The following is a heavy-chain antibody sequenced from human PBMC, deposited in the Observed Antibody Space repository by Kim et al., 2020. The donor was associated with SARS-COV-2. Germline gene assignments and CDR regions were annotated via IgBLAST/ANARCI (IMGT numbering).Heavy chain of an antibody. J-gene: IGHJ4*02. V-gene: IGHV1-18*01. CDR2: ISAYNGNT. D-gene: IGHD3-10*01. CDR3: ARDSITMVRGVIITAEGIDY. CDR1: GYTFTSYG. Sequence: ASVKVSCKASGYTFTSYGISWVRQAPGQGLEWMGWISAYNGNTNYAQKLQGRVTMTTDTSTSTAYMELRSLRSDDTAVYYCARDSITMVRGVIITAEGIDYWGQGTLVTVSS.